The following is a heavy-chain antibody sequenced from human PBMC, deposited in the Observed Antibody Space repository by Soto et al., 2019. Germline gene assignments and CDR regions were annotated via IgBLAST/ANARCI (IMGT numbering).Heavy chain of an antibody. CDR3: AREVVWDDFWSGYFHYYFDY. J-gene: IGHJ4*02. Sequence: QVQLQESGPGLVKPSQTLSLTCTVSGGSISSGGYYWSWIRQHPGKGLEWIGYIYYSGSTYYNPSLKSRVTISVDTSKNQFSLKLSSVTAADTAVYYCAREVVWDDFWSGYFHYYFDYWGQGTLVTVSS. V-gene: IGHV4-31*03. D-gene: IGHD3-3*01. CDR2: IYYSGST. CDR1: GGSISSGGYY.